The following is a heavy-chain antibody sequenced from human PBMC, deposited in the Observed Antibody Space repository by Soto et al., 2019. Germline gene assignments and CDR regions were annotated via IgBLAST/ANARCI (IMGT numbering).Heavy chain of an antibody. D-gene: IGHD6-19*01. J-gene: IGHJ5*02. CDR3: GHRLYTSGWWFDP. CDR2: IYWDDDK. V-gene: IGHV2-5*02. CDR1: GFSLNTDKVG. Sequence: QVTLKESGRALVKPTETLTLTCTFSGFSLNTDKVGVGWVRQPPGKALEWLALIYWDDDKRYSPYLKSRLTITKDISTNEVVLTMTNMDPVDTATYFCGHRLYTSGWWFDPWGPGTLVTVSS.